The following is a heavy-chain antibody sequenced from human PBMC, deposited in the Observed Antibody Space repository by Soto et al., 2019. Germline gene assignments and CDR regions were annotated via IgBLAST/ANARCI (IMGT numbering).Heavy chain of an antibody. V-gene: IGHV3-23*01. J-gene: IGHJ3*01. CDR3: AKGKSSNYVSHAFDV. D-gene: IGHD3-10*02. CDR2: ISGGGGSI. Sequence: PGGSLKLSCAASGFTFNTYAMSCARQPPGEGLEWVSGISGGGGSIHYVDSVKGRFTISRDNSKNTLYLQMSSLRGEDTAVYYCAKGKSSNYVSHAFDVWGQGTMVTVSS. CDR1: GFTFNTYA.